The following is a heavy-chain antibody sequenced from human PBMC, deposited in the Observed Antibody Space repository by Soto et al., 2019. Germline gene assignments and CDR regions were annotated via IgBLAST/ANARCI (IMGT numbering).Heavy chain of an antibody. CDR1: GGSFSGYY. CDR2: INHSGST. D-gene: IGHD6-19*01. J-gene: IGHJ5*02. Sequence: SETLSLTCAVYGGSFSGYYWSWIRQPPGKGLEWIGEINHSGSTNYNPSLKSRVTISVDTSKNQFSLKLSSVTAADTAVYYCARGVAVAGKRFDPWGQGILVTVSS. V-gene: IGHV4-34*01. CDR3: ARGVAVAGKRFDP.